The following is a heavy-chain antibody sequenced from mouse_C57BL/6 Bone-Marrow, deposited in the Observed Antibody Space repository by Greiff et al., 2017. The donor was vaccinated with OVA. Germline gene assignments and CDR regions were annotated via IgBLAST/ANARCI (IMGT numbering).Heavy chain of an antibody. J-gene: IGHJ2*01. CDR1: GYTFTSYW. CDR3: AIGAITTVDAPCEG. D-gene: IGHD1-1*01. CDR2: IHPSDSAT. Sequence: QVQLQQPGAELVKPGASVTVSCKASGYTFTSYWMHWVKQRPGQGLEWIGRIHPSDSATNYNQKFTGKATLTVDKSSRTAYMQFSRLTSEDSAVYYCAIGAITTVDAPCEGWGKGTTLTVAS. V-gene: IGHV1-74*01.